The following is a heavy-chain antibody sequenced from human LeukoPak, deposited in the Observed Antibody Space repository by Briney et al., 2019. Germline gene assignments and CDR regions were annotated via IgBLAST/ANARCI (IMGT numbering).Heavy chain of an antibody. CDR1: GGSISSYY. CDR3: ARSIAAAGSFFDY. CDR2: IYYSGST. J-gene: IGHJ4*02. D-gene: IGHD6-13*01. V-gene: IGHV4-59*01. Sequence: SETLSLTCTVSGGSISSYYWSWIRQPPGKGLEWIGYIYYSGSTNYNPSLKSRVTISVDTSKNQFSLKLSSVTAADTAVYYCARSIAAAGSFFDYWGQGTLVTVSS.